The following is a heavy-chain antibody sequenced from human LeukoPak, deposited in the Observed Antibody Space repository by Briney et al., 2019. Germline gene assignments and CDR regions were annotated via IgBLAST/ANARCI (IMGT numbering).Heavy chain of an antibody. CDR1: GGSISSYY. J-gene: IGHJ3*02. CDR3: ARDSFSELRDHDAFDI. Sequence: SETLSLTCTVSGGSISSYYWSWIRQPAGKGLEWIGRIYTSGSTNYNPSLKSRVTMSVDTSKNQFSLKLSSVTAADTAVYYCARDSFSELRDHDAFDIWSQGTMVTVSS. D-gene: IGHD1-14*01. CDR2: IYTSGST. V-gene: IGHV4-4*07.